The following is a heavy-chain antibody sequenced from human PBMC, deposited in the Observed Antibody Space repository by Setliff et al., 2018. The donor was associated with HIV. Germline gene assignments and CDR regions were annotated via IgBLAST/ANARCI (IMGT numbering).Heavy chain of an antibody. CDR3: ARWVYNSAWSLDY. J-gene: IGHJ6*04. D-gene: IGHD6-19*01. V-gene: IGHV4-4*08. CDR1: GTSISTSY. Sequence: PSETLSLTCTVSGTSISTSYWSWIRQPPGKGLEYIGYVDTSGSTNYNPSLKSRVTTSVDTSKNQFSLRLTSVTAADSATYYCARWVYNSAWSLDYWGKGTTVTVSS. CDR2: VDTSGST.